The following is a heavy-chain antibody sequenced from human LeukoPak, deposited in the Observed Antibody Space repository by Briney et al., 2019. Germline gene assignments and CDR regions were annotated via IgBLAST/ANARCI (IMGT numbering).Heavy chain of an antibody. CDR1: GFTFSTYE. CDR3: ERVLSSWHRAFDY. J-gene: IGHJ4*02. V-gene: IGHV3-48*03. D-gene: IGHD6-13*01. Sequence: GESLKISCTASGFTFSTYEFHWVRQAPGKGLEWVSYISSSGSTMYNADSVKGRFTFSRDNAKNSLYLQMNSLRAEDTAVYYCERVLSSWHRAFDYWGQGTLVTVSS. CDR2: ISSSGSTM.